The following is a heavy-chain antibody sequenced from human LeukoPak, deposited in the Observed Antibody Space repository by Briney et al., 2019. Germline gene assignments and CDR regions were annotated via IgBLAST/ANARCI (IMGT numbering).Heavy chain of an antibody. CDR3: PRATYDNEFDY. Sequence: SETLSLTCTVSGGSISSYHWSWIRQPAGKGLEWIGLVYTSGSTNYNPSLKSRVTMSVDTSKNQSSLKLSSVTAADTAVYYCPRATYDNEFDYWGQRTLVTVSS. J-gene: IGHJ4*02. CDR1: GGSISSYH. D-gene: IGHD3-22*01. CDR2: VYTSGST. V-gene: IGHV4-4*07.